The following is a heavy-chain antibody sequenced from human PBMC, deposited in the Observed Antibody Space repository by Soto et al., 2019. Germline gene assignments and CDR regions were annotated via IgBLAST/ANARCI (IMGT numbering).Heavy chain of an antibody. CDR2: IRHKARRYTK. CDR3: ARGAFGPPNCGTDV. CDR1: GFTFSDHY. Sequence: EVQLVESGGDLVQPGGSLRLSCAASGFTFSDHYMDWVRQAPGKGLEWVGRIRHKARRYTKEYAASVKGRFTLSRVDSRNSLNLPMNSLKLEDTAVYYCARGAFGPPNCGTDVWGQGTTVTVS. D-gene: IGHD3-10*01. V-gene: IGHV3-72*01. J-gene: IGHJ6*02.